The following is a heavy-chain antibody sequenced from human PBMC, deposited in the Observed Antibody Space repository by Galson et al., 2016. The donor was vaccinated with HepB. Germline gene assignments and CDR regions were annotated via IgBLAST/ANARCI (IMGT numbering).Heavy chain of an antibody. Sequence: SLRLSCAASGFTFYTFAMHWVRQSPGKGPECVAVISFDGNNKYYADSVRGRFSISRDNPRNTLYLQMNSLTSEDTAVYYCAGGETGTTLYWVQGSLFTFSS. D-gene: IGHD1-7*01. CDR1: GFTFYTFA. J-gene: IGHJ4*02. V-gene: IGHV3-30-3*01. CDR2: ISFDGNNK. CDR3: AGGETGTTLY.